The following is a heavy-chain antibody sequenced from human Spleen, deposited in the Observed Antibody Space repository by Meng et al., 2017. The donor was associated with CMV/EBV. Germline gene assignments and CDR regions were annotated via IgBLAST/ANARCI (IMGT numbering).Heavy chain of an antibody. Sequence: GGSLRLSCAASGFSFSLYGMHWVRQAPGKGLEWVANVRFDGSNEYYADPVKDRFTISRDNSKKMLYLQMNSLRAEDTAVYYCAKDRQKSSSWKPPPFDYWGQGTLVTVSS. J-gene: IGHJ4*02. D-gene: IGHD6-13*01. CDR1: GFSFSLYG. V-gene: IGHV3-30*02. CDR2: VRFDGSNE. CDR3: AKDRQKSSSWKPPPFDY.